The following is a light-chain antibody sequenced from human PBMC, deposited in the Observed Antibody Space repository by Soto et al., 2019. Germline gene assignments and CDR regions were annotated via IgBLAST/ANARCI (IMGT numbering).Light chain of an antibody. CDR2: RVS. Sequence: DVVMTQSPLSLPVTLGQPASISCRSSQSLLYRDGNTYLNWFQQRPGQSPRRLIYRVSYRDSGVPDRFSGSGSGTDFTLKISRVEAEDVGVYFCMQGTHWPYSFGQGTKLEIK. CDR1: QSLLYRDGNTY. CDR3: MQGTHWPYS. V-gene: IGKV2-30*01. J-gene: IGKJ2*03.